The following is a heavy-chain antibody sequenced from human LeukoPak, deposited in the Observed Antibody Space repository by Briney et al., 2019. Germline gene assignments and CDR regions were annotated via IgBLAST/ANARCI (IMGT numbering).Heavy chain of an antibody. V-gene: IGHV3-30*02. CDR3: AKGPSSSWYYFDY. Sequence: GGSLRLSCAASGFTFSSYGMHWVRQAPGKGLEWVAVIWYDGSNKYYADSVKGRFTISRDNSKNTLYLQMNSLRAEDTAVYYCAKGPSSSWYYFDYWGQGTLVTVSS. D-gene: IGHD6-13*01. CDR1: GFTFSSYG. J-gene: IGHJ4*02. CDR2: IWYDGSNK.